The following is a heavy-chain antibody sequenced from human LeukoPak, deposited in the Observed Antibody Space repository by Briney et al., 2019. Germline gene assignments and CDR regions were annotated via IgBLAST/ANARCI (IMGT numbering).Heavy chain of an antibody. V-gene: IGHV3-74*01. D-gene: IGHD4-23*01. J-gene: IGHJ4*02. CDR2: IASDGSST. CDR1: GFTFSSYW. CDR3: ARGRPHGNDY. Sequence: GSLRLSCAASGFTFSSYWMNWVRQAPGKGLVWVSRIASDGSSTTYADSVKGRFSISRDNAKNTLYLQMNSLRVEDTAVYYCARGRPHGNDYWGQGTLVTVSS.